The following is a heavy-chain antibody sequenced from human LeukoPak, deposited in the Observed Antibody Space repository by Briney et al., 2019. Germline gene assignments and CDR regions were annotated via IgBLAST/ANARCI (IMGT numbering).Heavy chain of an antibody. D-gene: IGHD4-17*01. CDR1: GGSFSGYY. J-gene: IGHJ4*02. Sequence: SETLSLTCAVYGGSFSGYYWSWIRQPPGKGLEWIGEINHSGSTNYNPSLKSRVTISVDTSKNQFSLKLSSVTAADTAVYYCARERAVTTYYYFDYWGQGTLVAVSS. CDR3: ARERAVTTYYYFDY. CDR2: INHSGST. V-gene: IGHV4-34*01.